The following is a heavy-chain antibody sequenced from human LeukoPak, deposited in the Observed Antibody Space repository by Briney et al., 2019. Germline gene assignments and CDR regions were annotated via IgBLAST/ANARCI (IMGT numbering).Heavy chain of an antibody. Sequence: AASVKVSCKAAGYTFSSYGISWVRQGPGQGREWMGWISGYNGNTNYAQKVQGRVTMTTDTSTSTAYMEMRSLRSDDTAVYYCARDRRYYGSGSYYGDNWFDPWGQGTLVTVSS. CDR1: GYTFSSYG. CDR2: ISGYNGNT. J-gene: IGHJ5*02. CDR3: ARDRRYYGSGSYYGDNWFDP. D-gene: IGHD3-10*01. V-gene: IGHV1-18*01.